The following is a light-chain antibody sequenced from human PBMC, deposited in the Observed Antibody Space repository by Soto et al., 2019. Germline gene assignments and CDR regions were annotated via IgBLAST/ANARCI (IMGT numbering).Light chain of an antibody. V-gene: IGKV3-11*01. Sequence: ESVLTQSPATLSLSPGDRATLSCRVSQSARTYLAWYQQKPGQALRLLIYDTSSRAPGIPARFSGGGSGTDFTLTISSLEPEDFAVYYCQQRSNWLYTFGQGTKLEIK. CDR3: QQRSNWLYT. J-gene: IGKJ2*01. CDR1: QSARTY. CDR2: DTS.